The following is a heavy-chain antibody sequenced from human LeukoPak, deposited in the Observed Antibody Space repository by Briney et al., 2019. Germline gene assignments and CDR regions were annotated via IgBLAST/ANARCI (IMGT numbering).Heavy chain of an antibody. CDR3: ARIPDYGSGSYYKRGTFDY. Sequence: VKVSCKXSGYTFIGYYMHWVRQAPGQGLESMGWINPDRGGTNYAQKFQGRVTMTRDTSISTVYMELSRLRSDDTAVYYCARIPDYGSGSYYKRGTFDYWGQGTLVTVSS. D-gene: IGHD3-10*01. V-gene: IGHV1-2*02. CDR2: INPDRGGT. CDR1: GYTFIGYY. J-gene: IGHJ4*02.